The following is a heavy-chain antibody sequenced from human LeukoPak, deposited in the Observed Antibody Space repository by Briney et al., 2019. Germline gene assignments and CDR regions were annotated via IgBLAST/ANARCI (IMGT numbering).Heavy chain of an antibody. CDR3: AKDPVDRYYYGSGSYPVDY. J-gene: IGHJ4*02. D-gene: IGHD3-10*01. V-gene: IGHV3-23*01. CDR1: GFTFSSYA. CDR2: NSGSGGST. Sequence: PGGSLRLSCAASGFTFSSYAMSWVRQAPGKGLEWVSANSGSGGSTYYADSVKGRFTISRDNSKNTLYLQMNSLRAEDTAVYYCAKDPVDRYYYGSGSYPVDYWGQGTLVTVSP.